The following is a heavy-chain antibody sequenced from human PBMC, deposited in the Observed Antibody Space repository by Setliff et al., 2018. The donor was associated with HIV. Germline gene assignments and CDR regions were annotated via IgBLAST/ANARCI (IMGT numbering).Heavy chain of an antibody. CDR3: AHWIHRRWYFDL. Sequence: SGPTLVNPTQTLTLTCTFSGFSLTTSGVGVGWIRQPPGKALEWLALIYWDDDKRYSPSLTSRLTITKDTPKNQVVLTMTNMDPVDTATYYWAHWIHRRWYFDLWGRGSLVTVSS. V-gene: IGHV2-5*02. CDR2: IYWDDDK. J-gene: IGHJ2*01. D-gene: IGHD5-18*01. CDR1: GFSLTTSGVG.